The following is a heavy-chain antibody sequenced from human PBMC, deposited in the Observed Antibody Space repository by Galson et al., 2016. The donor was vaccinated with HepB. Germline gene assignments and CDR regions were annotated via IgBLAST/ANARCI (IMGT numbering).Heavy chain of an antibody. V-gene: IGHV3-30*04. Sequence: SLRLSCAASGFTFSNFAVHWVRQAPGKGLEWVAVMSYDGGNKYYADSVKGRFTISRDNSKNTLFLQMNSLRAKDTAVYYCARDKSGGYYGSGTYLRNYYAMDVWGQGTTVTVSS. CDR3: ARDKSGGYYGSGTYLRNYYAMDV. CDR1: GFTFSNFA. CDR2: MSYDGGNK. J-gene: IGHJ6*02. D-gene: IGHD3-10*01.